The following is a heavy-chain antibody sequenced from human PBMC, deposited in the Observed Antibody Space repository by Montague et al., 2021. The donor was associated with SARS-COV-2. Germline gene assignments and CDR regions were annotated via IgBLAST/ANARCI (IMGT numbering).Heavy chain of an antibody. Sequence: SETLSLTCTVSGGSISNSNYYWVWHRQPPGKGLKWIGSISYSGSTYYNPSLRTRVTIAVDTSKNQFSLKLSSVTAADTAVYYCARVHRQHRGRLFGIDVWGQGTTVTVSS. J-gene: IGHJ6*02. CDR2: ISYSGST. CDR3: ARVHRQHRGRLFGIDV. V-gene: IGHV4-39*07. D-gene: IGHD3-22*01. CDR1: GGSISNSNYY.